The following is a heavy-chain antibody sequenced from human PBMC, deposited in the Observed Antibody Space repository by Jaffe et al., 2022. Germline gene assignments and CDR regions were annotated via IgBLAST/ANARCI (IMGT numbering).Heavy chain of an antibody. Sequence: EVQLLESGGGLVQPGGSLRLSCAASGFTFSSYAMSWVRQAPGKGLEWVSVISGSGGSTSYADSVEGRFTISRDNSKNTLYLQMNSLRAEDTALYYCAKDQLTSTTRSYFDVWGRGTLVTVSS. V-gene: IGHV3-23*01. D-gene: IGHD3-9*01. CDR2: ISGSGGST. CDR3: AKDQLTSTTRSYFDV. CDR1: GFTFSSYA. J-gene: IGHJ2*01.